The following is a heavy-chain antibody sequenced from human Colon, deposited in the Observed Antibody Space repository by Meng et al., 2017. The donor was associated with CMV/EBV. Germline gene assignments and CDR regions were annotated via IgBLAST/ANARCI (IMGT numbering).Heavy chain of an antibody. J-gene: IGHJ4*02. CDR2: ISAYNFNT. CDR3: ATNPQPADAAMADFDH. CDR1: YTFTSYG. D-gene: IGHD5-18*01. V-gene: IGHV1-18*01. Sequence: YTFTSYGISWVRQAPEQGVEWMGWISAYNFNTNYAQNLQGRVTMTTDISTSTAHMKLRSLTSDDTAVYFCATNPQPADAAMADFDHWGQGTLVTVSS.